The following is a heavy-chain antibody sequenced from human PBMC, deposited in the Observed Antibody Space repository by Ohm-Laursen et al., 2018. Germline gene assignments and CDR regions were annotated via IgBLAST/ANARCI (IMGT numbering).Heavy chain of an antibody. J-gene: IGHJ4*02. CDR1: GFTFSSYA. CDR2: VSGSGDST. D-gene: IGHD2-21*02. CDR3: AKYVSRVMTFSHFDY. V-gene: IGHV3-23*01. Sequence: SLRLSCAASGFTFSSYAMSWVRQAPGKGLEWVSTVSGSGDSTYYADSVKGRFTVSRDNSKNTLFLQMNSLSAEDTGIYYCAKYVSRVMTFSHFDYWGQGTLVTVSS.